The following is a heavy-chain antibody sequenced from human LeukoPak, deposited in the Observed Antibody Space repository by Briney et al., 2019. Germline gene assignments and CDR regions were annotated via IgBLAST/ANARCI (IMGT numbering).Heavy chain of an antibody. Sequence: SETLSLTCTVSGGSISSSSYYWGWIRQPPGKGLEWIGSIYYSGSTYYNPSLKSRVTISVDTSKNQFSLKLSSVTAADTAVYYCARVGSSWSFEVDYWAREPWSPSPQ. V-gene: IGHV4-39*07. CDR1: GGSISSSSYY. D-gene: IGHD6-13*01. J-gene: IGHJ4*02. CDR2: IYYSGST. CDR3: ARVGSSWSFEVDY.